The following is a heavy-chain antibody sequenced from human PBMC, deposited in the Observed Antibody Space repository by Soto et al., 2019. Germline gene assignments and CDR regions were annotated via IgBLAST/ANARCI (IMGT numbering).Heavy chain of an antibody. V-gene: IGHV4-59*01. CDR3: AAGYSIFSPHKY. CDR2: IYYTGST. Sequence: SETLSLTCTVSGGSISSYYLTWIRQPPGKGLEWIGYIYYTGSTKYNPSLKSRVIISLDTSKNQFSLRMRSVTAADTAVYYCAAGYSIFSPHKYWGQGTLVTVSS. D-gene: IGHD6-13*01. J-gene: IGHJ4*02. CDR1: GGSISSYY.